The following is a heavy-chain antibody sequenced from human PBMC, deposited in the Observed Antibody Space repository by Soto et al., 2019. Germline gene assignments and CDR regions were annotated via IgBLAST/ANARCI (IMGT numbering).Heavy chain of an antibody. V-gene: IGHV1-18*01. CDR1: GYTFTSYG. D-gene: IGHD4-17*01. CDR3: ARDWETTVTTEPDY. Sequence: QVQLVQSGAEVKKPGASVKVSCKASGYTFTSYGISWVRQAPGQGLEWMGWISAYNGNTNYAQKLHGRVTMTTDTSPSTGYMELRSLRSDDTAVYYCARDWETTVTTEPDYWGQGPLVTVSS. J-gene: IGHJ4*02. CDR2: ISAYNGNT.